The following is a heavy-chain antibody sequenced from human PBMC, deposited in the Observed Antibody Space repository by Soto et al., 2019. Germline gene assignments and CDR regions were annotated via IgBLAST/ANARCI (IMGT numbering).Heavy chain of an antibody. CDR2: IYWDDVQ. J-gene: IGHJ4*02. CDR3: IRTTRSVVLDKIHYFFDY. V-gene: IGHV2-5*02. CDR1: GFSLSTTGLG. D-gene: IGHD2-2*01. Sequence: QITLKESGPTLVKPTQPLTLTCTFSGFSLSTTGLGVGWMRQSPGKAPEWLALIYWDDVQRYRPSLSSTLSNSKNTFKHEVVFTITNMDPVKTATYYCIRTTRSVVLDKIHYFFDYWAQGTLVTVAA.